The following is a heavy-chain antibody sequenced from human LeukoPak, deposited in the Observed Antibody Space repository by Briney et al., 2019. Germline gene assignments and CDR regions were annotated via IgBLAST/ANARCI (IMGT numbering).Heavy chain of an antibody. CDR1: GYSFTSYW. D-gene: IGHD3-10*01. Sequence: PGASLKISCEGSGYSFTSYWIGWVRQVPGKGLEWIGIIYPGDSDTRYSPSFQGQVTISADKSISTAYLQWSSLKASDTAMYYCARLNYGQGSNFDYWGQGTLVTVSS. CDR3: ARLNYGQGSNFDY. V-gene: IGHV5-51*01. CDR2: IYPGDSDT. J-gene: IGHJ4*02.